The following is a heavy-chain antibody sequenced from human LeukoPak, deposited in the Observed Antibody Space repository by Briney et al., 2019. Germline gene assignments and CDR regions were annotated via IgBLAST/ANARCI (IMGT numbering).Heavy chain of an antibody. CDR2: INPNSGGT. J-gene: IGHJ4*02. CDR1: GGTFSSYA. Sequence: ASVKVSCKASGGTFSSYAISWVRQAPGQGLEWMGWINPNSGGTNYAQKFQGRVTMTRDTSISTAYMELSRLRSDDTAVYYCARDSRIQLWRPLDYWGQGTLVTVSS. CDR3: ARDSRIQLWRPLDY. V-gene: IGHV1-2*02. D-gene: IGHD5-18*01.